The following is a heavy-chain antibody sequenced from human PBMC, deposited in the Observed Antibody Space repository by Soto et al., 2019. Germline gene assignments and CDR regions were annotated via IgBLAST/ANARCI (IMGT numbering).Heavy chain of an antibody. CDR1: SCSINNYY. V-gene: IGHV4-59*01. CDR3: ARLPWADYGGIFDP. J-gene: IGHJ5*02. D-gene: IGHD4-17*01. CDR2: IXYSGIT. Sequence: XXTLSLTCTVSSCSINNYYWSWIRHPPGXKLEWIGNIXYSGITKSHPPTKSRVXXSVDTSKXXFSMKLYSVTTAEKAVYYCARLPWADYGGIFDPWGQGTLVTVSS.